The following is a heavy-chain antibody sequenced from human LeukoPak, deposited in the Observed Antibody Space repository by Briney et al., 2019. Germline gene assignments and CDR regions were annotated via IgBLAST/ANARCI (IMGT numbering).Heavy chain of an antibody. J-gene: IGHJ4*02. CDR3: AIGASHRVNSSGLL. CDR2: IDPSDSYT. D-gene: IGHD6-19*01. CDR1: GYSFTSYW. Sequence: GESLRISCKGSGYSFTSYWISWVRQMPGKGLEWMGRIDPSDSYTNYSPSFQGHVTISADKSISTAYLQWSSLKASDTAMHYCAIGASHRVNSSGLLWGQGTLVTVSS. V-gene: IGHV5-10-1*01.